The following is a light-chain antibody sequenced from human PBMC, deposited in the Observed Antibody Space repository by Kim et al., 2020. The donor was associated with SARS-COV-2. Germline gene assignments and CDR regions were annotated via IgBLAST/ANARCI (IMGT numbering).Light chain of an antibody. J-gene: IGKJ2*01. V-gene: IGKV1-39*01. Sequence: DIQMTQSPPFLSASLRDRVTITCRASQSISSSLNWYQQKPGKPPQLLIYGASSLQSGVPSRFSGSGSGTDFTLTISSLKPEDFATYYCQQNDKTPYTFGQGTKLEI. CDR1: QSISSS. CDR2: GAS. CDR3: QQNDKTPYT.